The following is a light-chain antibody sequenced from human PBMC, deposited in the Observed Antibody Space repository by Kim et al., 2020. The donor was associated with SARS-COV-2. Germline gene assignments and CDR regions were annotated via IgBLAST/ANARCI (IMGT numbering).Light chain of an antibody. CDR2: DVH. V-gene: IGLV2-14*03. CDR3: ISYTSSSTFPFV. Sequence: QSALTQPASVSGSPGQSITLSCTGISSDVGGHDYVSWYQQHPDTAPKLVIFDVHKRPSGVSNRFSGSKSGNTASLTISGLQAEDEADYYCISYTSSSTFPFVFGTGTKVTVL. J-gene: IGLJ1*01. CDR1: SSDVGGHDY.